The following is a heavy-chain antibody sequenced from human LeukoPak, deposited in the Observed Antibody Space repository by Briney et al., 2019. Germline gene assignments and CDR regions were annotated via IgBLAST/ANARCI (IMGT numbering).Heavy chain of an antibody. J-gene: IGHJ1*01. V-gene: IGHV1-69*05. Sequence: ASVKVSRKASGGTFSSYAISWVRQAPGQGLEWMGGIIPIFGTANYAQKFQGRVTITTDESTSTAYMELSSLRSEDTAVYYCARGSAMLVYAIGLYFQHWGQGTLVTVSS. CDR1: GGTFSSYA. D-gene: IGHD2-8*01. CDR2: IIPIFGTA. CDR3: ARGSAMLVYAIGLYFQH.